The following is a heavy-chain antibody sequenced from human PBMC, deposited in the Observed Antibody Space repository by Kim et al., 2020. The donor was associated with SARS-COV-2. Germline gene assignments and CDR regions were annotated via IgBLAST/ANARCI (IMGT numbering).Heavy chain of an antibody. CDR3: ASNPRQGAAGGMGPFDF. CDR2: INAGNGDT. V-gene: IGHV1-3*01. J-gene: IGHJ4*02. CDR1: GFTFTNYA. Sequence: ASVKVSCKASGFTFTNYAIHWVRQAPGQRPEWMGWINAGNGDTKYSLKLQGRVTITRDTPANTAYMEVRSLTSEDTAVYYCASNPRQGAAGGMGPFDFWGQGVLVTISS. D-gene: IGHD6-13*01.